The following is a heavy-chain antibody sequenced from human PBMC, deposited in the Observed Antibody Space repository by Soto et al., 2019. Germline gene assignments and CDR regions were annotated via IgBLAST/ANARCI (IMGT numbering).Heavy chain of an antibody. V-gene: IGHV4-34*01. CDR2: INHSGST. Sequence: SETLSLTCAVYGGSFSGDYWSWIRQPPGKRLEWIGEINHSGSTNYNPSLKSRVTISVDTSKNQFSLKLSSVTAADTAVYYCARVFALNSSGYYYVDYWGQGTLVT. J-gene: IGHJ4*02. D-gene: IGHD3-22*01. CDR3: ARVFALNSSGYYYVDY. CDR1: GGSFSGDY.